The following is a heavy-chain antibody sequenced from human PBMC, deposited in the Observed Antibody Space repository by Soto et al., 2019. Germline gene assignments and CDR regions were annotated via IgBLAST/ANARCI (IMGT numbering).Heavy chain of an antibody. J-gene: IGHJ6*03. V-gene: IGHV6-1*01. CDR3: AGDRYSSSWSQVYGYYYYYMDV. CDR2: TYYRSKWYN. D-gene: IGHD6-13*01. CDR1: GDSVSSNSAA. Sequence: PSQTLSLTCAISGDSVSSNSAAWNWIRQSPSRGLEWLGRTYYRSKWYNDYAVSVKSRITINPDTSKNQFSLQLNSVTPEDTAVYYCAGDRYSSSWSQVYGYYYYYMDVWGKGTTVTVSS.